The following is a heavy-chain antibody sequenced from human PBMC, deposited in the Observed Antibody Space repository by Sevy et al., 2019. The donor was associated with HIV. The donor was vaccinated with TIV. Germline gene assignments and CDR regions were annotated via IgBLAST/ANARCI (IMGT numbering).Heavy chain of an antibody. Sequence: GGSLRLSCVVSGLTFSSDSMNWVRQAPGKGLEWVAYISSSSRTIYYADSVEGRFTISRDNDKKSVFLQMNNLRDEDSASCYCARDVDTPFVRSFDSWGQGTLVTVSS. V-gene: IGHV3-48*02. CDR3: ARDVDTPFVRSFDS. CDR2: ISSSSRTI. J-gene: IGHJ4*02. CDR1: GLTFSSDS. D-gene: IGHD5-18*01.